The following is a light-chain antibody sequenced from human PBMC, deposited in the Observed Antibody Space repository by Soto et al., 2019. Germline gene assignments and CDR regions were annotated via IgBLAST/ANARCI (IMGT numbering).Light chain of an antibody. CDR1: QSVSSY. CDR3: QQRSNWPPKYT. CDR2: DAS. Sequence: EIVLTQSPATLSLSPGERATLSCRASQSVSSYLAWYQQKPGQAPRLLIYDASNRATGIPARFSGSGSGTDFTPPISSLEPEVFAVYYCQQRSNWPPKYTFGQGTKLEIK. J-gene: IGKJ2*01. V-gene: IGKV3-11*01.